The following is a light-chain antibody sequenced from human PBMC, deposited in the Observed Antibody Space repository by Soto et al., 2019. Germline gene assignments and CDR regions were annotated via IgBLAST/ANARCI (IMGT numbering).Light chain of an antibody. J-gene: IGKJ1*01. CDR1: QSVSSNY. Sequence: EIVLTQSPGTLSLSPGERATLSCRASQSVSSNYLAWYQQKPGQAPRLLIYGTSSRATGIPDRFSGSGSGTDFTLTISRLEPEDFAVYYCQQYGNSPQTFGQGTKAEIK. CDR2: GTS. V-gene: IGKV3-20*01. CDR3: QQYGNSPQT.